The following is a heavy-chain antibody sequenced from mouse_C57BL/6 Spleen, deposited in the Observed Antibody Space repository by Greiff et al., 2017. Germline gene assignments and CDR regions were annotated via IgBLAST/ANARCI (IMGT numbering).Heavy chain of an antibody. CDR2: INPSSGYT. Sequence: QVQLQQSGAELAKPGASVKLSCKASGYTFTSYWMHWVNQRPGQGLEWIGYINPSSGYTKYNQKFKDKATWTADKTSSTAYMQLSSLTYEDSAVYYCARGGGLVIDDGYRYWGKGTTLTVSS. CDR1: GYTFTSYW. CDR3: ARGGGLVIDDGYRY. J-gene: IGHJ2*01. V-gene: IGHV1-7*01. D-gene: IGHD2-3*01.